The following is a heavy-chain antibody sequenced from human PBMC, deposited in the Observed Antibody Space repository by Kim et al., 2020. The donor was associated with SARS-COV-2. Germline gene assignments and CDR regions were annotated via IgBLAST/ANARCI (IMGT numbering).Heavy chain of an antibody. V-gene: IGHV3-23*01. CDR3: AKDRGSAALYYYHYGMDV. CDR2: ISGSGGST. D-gene: IGHD6-25*01. CDR1: GFTFSNYA. J-gene: IGHJ6*02. Sequence: GGSLRLSCTASGFTFSNYAMNWVRQAPGKGLHWVSTISGSGGSTYYADSVQGRFTISRDNSKNTLYLQMSSLRADDTAVYYCAKDRGSAALYYYHYGMDVWGQGTTVTVSS.